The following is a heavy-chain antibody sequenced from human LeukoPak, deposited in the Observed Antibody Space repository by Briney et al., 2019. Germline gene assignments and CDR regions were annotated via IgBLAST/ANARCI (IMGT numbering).Heavy chain of an antibody. J-gene: IGHJ6*02. D-gene: IGHD3-22*01. CDR3: AKDMWSYYYDSSDHGMDV. Sequence: GGSLRLSCAASGFTFSSYAMSWVRQAPGKGLEWVANIRQDGSEKYYVDSVKGRFTISRDNAKNSLYLQMSSLRAEDTALYYCAKDMWSYYYDSSDHGMDVWGQGTTVTVSS. V-gene: IGHV3-7*03. CDR2: IRQDGSEK. CDR1: GFTFSSYA.